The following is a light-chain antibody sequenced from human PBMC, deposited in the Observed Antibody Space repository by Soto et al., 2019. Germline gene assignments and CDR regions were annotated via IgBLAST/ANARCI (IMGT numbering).Light chain of an antibody. J-gene: IGLJ2*01. CDR3: CSYAGSSTLV. V-gene: IGLV2-23*02. CDR1: SSDVGSYNL. Sequence: QSALTQPASASGSPGQSITFSCTGNSSDVGSYNLVSWYQQHPGKAPKLMIYDVSKRPSGVSNRFSGSRSGNTASLTISGLQAEDEAEYYCCSYAGSSTLVFGGGTKLTV. CDR2: DVS.